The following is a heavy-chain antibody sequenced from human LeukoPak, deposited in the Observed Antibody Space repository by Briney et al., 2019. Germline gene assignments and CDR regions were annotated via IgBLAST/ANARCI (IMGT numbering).Heavy chain of an antibody. J-gene: IGHJ6*02. CDR1: GYGFTSYW. V-gene: IGHV5-51*01. D-gene: IGHD3-22*01. CDR2: IYPGDSDT. CDR3: AGSLGITMTNPPTPWDV. Sequence: GESLKISCKGSGYGFTSYWIGWVRQMPGKGLEWMGIIYPGDSDTRYSPSFQGQVTISADKSISTAYLQWSSLKASDTAMYYCAGSLGITMTNPPTPWDVWGQGTTVTVSS.